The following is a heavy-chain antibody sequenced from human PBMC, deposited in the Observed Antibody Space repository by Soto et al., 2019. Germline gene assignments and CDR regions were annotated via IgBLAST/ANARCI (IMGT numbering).Heavy chain of an antibody. Sequence: QLHLRESGPGLVKPSETLSLTCTVSGGSITSSSYYWGWIRQPPGKGLEWIGSIYYSGSTYYNPSLKSRVTISVDTSKTPFSLKLSSVTAADTAVYYCATQEVGGSYVYTFDPWGQGTLVTVSS. CDR2: IYYSGST. D-gene: IGHD1-26*01. V-gene: IGHV4-39*01. J-gene: IGHJ5*02. CDR1: GGSITSSSYY. CDR3: ATQEVGGSYVYTFDP.